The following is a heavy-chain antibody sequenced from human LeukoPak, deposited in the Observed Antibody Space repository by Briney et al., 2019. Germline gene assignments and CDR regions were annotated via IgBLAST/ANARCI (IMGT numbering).Heavy chain of an antibody. CDR1: GYSISGGYY. Sequence: SETLSLTCTVSGYSISGGYYWGWIRQPPGKGLEWIGSIYHSGSTYYNPSLKSRVTISVDTSKNQFSPKLSSVTAADTAVYYCARVLRYFDWLSENNWFDPWGQGTLVTVSS. V-gene: IGHV4-38-2*02. CDR3: ARVLRYFDWLSENNWFDP. J-gene: IGHJ5*02. D-gene: IGHD3-9*01. CDR2: IYHSGST.